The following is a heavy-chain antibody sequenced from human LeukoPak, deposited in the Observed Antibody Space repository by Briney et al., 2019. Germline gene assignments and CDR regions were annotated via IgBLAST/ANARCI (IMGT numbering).Heavy chain of an antibody. CDR3: AKASPPPAAITGDFDI. CDR2: ISWNSGSI. CDR1: GFTFDDYA. D-gene: IGHD2-2*02. Sequence: PGGSLRPSCAASGFTFDDYAMHWVRQPPGKGLGWVSGISWNSGSIGYADSVKGRFTISRDNAKNSLYLQMNSLRAEDTALYYCAKASPPPAAITGDFDIRGQGTMVSVSS. J-gene: IGHJ3*02. V-gene: IGHV3-9*01.